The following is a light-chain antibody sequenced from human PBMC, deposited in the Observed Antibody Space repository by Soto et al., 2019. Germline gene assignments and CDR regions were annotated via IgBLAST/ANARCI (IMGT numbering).Light chain of an antibody. CDR2: LES. CDR1: QSLLHRNGHTY. Sequence: DIVMTQSPLSLPVTPGEPASISCRSSQSLLHRNGHTYLDWYLQKPGQSPQLLIYLESKRASGVPDRFSGSGSGTAFTLTISRVEAEDVWVYYCMQGLQTPWTFGQGTKVEIK. J-gene: IGKJ1*01. V-gene: IGKV2-28*01. CDR3: MQGLQTPWT.